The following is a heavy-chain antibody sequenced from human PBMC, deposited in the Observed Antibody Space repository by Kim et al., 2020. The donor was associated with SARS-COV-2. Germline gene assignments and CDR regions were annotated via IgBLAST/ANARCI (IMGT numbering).Heavy chain of an antibody. J-gene: IGHJ4*02. V-gene: IGHV5-51*01. CDR1: GYSFTSYW. CDR2: IYPGDSDT. Sequence: GESLKISCKGSGYSFTSYWIGWVRQMPGKGLEWMGIIYPGDSDTRYSPSFQGQVTISADKSISTAYLQWSSLKASDTAMYYCARQGLDDSYGHTLFDYWGQGTLVTVSS. CDR3: ARQGLDDSYGHTLFDY. D-gene: IGHD5-18*01.